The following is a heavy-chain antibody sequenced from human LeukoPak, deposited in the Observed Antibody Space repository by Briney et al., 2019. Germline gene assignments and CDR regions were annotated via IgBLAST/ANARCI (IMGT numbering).Heavy chain of an antibody. CDR2: IYTSGST. CDR3: ARGASSSWYWFDYYYYMDV. D-gene: IGHD6-13*01. Sequence: SETLSLTCTVSGGSISSYYWSWIRQPAGKGLEWIGRIYTSGSTNYNPSLKSRVTMSVDTSKNQFSLKLSSVTAADTAVYYCARGASSSWYWFDYYYYMDVWGQGTLVTVSS. CDR1: GGSISSYY. V-gene: IGHV4-4*07. J-gene: IGHJ6*03.